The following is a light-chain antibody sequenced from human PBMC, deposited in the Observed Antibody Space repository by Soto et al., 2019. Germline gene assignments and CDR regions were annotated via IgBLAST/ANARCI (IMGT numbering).Light chain of an antibody. J-gene: IGKJ1*01. CDR3: QQYNTWPVT. CDR1: QSVSSK. Sequence: EIVLTQSAGTPSVSPGERATLSCRASQSVSSKLAWYQQKPGQAPRLLFYGASTGATGIPARFSGSGSETEFTLSISSLLSEDFAVYYWQQYNTWPVTFGQGTKV. V-gene: IGKV3-15*01. CDR2: GAS.